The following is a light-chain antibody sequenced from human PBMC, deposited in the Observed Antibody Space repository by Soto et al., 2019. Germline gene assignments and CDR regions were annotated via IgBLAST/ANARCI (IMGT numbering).Light chain of an antibody. V-gene: IGLV2-11*01. CDR1: SSDVGGYNY. CDR2: DVS. CDR3: CSYAGGHTSLL. Sequence: QSALTQPRSVSGSPGQSVTISCTGTSSDVGGYNYVSWYQQHPGTVPKLMIYDVSNRPSGVPARFSGSKSGNTASLTISGLQAEDEADYYCCSYAGGHTSLLFGGGTKLTVL. J-gene: IGLJ2*01.